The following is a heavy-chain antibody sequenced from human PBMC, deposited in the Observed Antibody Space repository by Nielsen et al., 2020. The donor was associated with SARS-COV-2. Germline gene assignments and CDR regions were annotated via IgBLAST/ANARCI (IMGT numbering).Heavy chain of an antibody. CDR1: GDSIRNSRYY. Sequence: SETLSLTCSVSGDSIRNSRYYWTWVRQPPGRGPEWIGNIHYTGSANYSPSLKSRLSMSLEASRNQFSLSVKSMTAADSAEYYCVRGTLAHGLDVWGQGITVTVSS. V-gene: IGHV4-31*03. CDR3: VRGTLAHGLDV. J-gene: IGHJ6*02. CDR2: IHYTGSA.